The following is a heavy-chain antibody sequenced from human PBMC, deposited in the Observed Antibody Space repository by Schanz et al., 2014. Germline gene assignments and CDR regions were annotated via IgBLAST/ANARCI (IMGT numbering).Heavy chain of an antibody. CDR1: GFTFSSYA. V-gene: IGHV3-23*01. Sequence: EVQLLESGGGLVQPGGSLRLSCAASGFTFSSYAMSWVRQAPGKGLEWVSAISGSGETTYYADSVKGRFTISRDDAKNSHYLQMNSLRVEDTAVFYCVKIGYTHWSLDDWGQGILVTVSS. CDR3: VKIGYTHWSLDD. CDR2: ISGSGETT. J-gene: IGHJ4*02. D-gene: IGHD6-13*01.